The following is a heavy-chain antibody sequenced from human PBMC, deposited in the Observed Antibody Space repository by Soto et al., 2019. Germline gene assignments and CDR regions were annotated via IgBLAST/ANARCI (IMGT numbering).Heavy chain of an antibody. CDR1: GFTFSSYA. J-gene: IGHJ3*02. Sequence: QVQLVESGGGVVQPGRSLRLSCAASGFTFSSYAMHWVRQAPGKGLEWVAVISYDGSNKYYADSVKGRFTISRDNSKNTLYLQRNSLRAEDTAVYYCARDRDSGYLTHAFDIWGQGTMVTVSS. CDR2: ISYDGSNK. D-gene: IGHD3-22*01. CDR3: ARDRDSGYLTHAFDI. V-gene: IGHV3-30-3*01.